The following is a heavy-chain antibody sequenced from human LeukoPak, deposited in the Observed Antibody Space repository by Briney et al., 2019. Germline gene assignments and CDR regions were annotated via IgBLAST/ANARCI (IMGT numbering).Heavy chain of an antibody. CDR2: IWYDASNK. D-gene: IGHD1-26*01. CDR1: GFTFSSFG. J-gene: IGHJ5*02. Sequence: PGGSLRLSCAASGFTFSSFGMHWVRQAPGKGLEWVAVIWYDASNKYYADSVKGRFTISRDNSKNTLYLQMNGLRDDDTAVYYCVRGVGVSRFNYFDPWGQGTLVTVSS. CDR3: VRGVGVSRFNYFDP. V-gene: IGHV3-33*01.